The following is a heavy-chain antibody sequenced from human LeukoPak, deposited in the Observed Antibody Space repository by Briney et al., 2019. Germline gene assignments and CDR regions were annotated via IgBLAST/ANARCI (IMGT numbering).Heavy chain of an antibody. J-gene: IGHJ4*02. CDR1: GGTFSSYA. CDR3: ARTTRDSYGFDY. D-gene: IGHD5-18*01. V-gene: IGHV1-46*01. CDR2: INPSGGST. Sequence: GASVKVSCKASGGTFSSYAISWVRQAPGQGLEWMGIINPSGGSTSYAQKFQGRVTMTRDTSTSTVYMELSSLRSEDTAVYYCARTTRDSYGFDYWGQGTLVTVSS.